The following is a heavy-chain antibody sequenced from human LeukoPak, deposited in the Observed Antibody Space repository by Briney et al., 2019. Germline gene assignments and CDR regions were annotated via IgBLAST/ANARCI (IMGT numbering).Heavy chain of an antibody. CDR1: GFTVSSNY. V-gene: IGHV3-53*01. Sequence: GGSLRLSCAASGFTVSSNYMSWVRQAPGKGLEWASVIYSGGTTYYADSVKGRFTISRDNSKNTLHLQMNSLRAEDTAVYYCARVLWNGDYPRFDYWGQGTLVTVSS. CDR3: ARVLWNGDYPRFDY. CDR2: IYSGGTT. D-gene: IGHD4-17*01. J-gene: IGHJ4*02.